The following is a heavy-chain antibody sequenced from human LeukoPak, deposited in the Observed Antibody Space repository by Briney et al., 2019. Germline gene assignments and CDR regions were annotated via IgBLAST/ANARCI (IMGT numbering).Heavy chain of an antibody. CDR1: GGTFSSYA. J-gene: IGHJ4*02. D-gene: IGHD4-23*01. CDR3: ARGWLAETTVVTPYNY. Sequence: VASVKVSCKASGGTFSSYAISWVRQAPGQGLEWMGGIIPMFGKANYAQKFHGRVTIIADESTSTAYMELSSLRSEDTAVYYCARGWLAETTVVTPYNYWGQGTLVTVSS. V-gene: IGHV1-69*13. CDR2: IIPMFGKA.